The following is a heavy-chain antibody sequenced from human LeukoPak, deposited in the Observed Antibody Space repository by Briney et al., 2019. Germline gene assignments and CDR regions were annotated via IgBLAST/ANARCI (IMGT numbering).Heavy chain of an antibody. J-gene: IGHJ4*02. CDR1: GGTFSSYA. CDR3: ARDASAYYYDSSGYRFDY. Sequence: SVKVSCKASGGTFSSYAISWVRQAPGQGLEWMGRIIPIFGTANYAQRFQGRVTITTDESTSTAYMELSSLRSEDTGVYYCARDASAYYYDSSGYRFDYWGQGTLVTVSS. D-gene: IGHD3-22*01. V-gene: IGHV1-69*05. CDR2: IIPIFGTA.